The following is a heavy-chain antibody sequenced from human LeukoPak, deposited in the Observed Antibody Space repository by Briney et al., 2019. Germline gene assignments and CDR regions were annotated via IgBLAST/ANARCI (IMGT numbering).Heavy chain of an antibody. V-gene: IGHV4-38-2*02. Sequence: SETLSLTCTVSGYSISSGYYWGWIRQPPGKGLEWIGSIYHSGSTYYNPSLKSRVTMSLDTSKNQFSLKLSSVTAADTAVYYCARARSSGYPDYWGQGTLVTVSS. J-gene: IGHJ4*02. CDR3: ARARSSGYPDY. CDR1: GYSISSGYY. D-gene: IGHD3-22*01. CDR2: IYHSGST.